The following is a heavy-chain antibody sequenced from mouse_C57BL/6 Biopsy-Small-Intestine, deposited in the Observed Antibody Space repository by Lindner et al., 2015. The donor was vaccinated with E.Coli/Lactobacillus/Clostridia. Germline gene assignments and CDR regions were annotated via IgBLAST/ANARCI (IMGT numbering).Heavy chain of an antibody. J-gene: IGHJ2*01. CDR1: GYTFTGYW. CDR3: ATPSFIRDY. D-gene: IGHD1-1*01. V-gene: IGHV1-9*01. CDR2: ILPGSGST. Sequence: VQLQESGAELMKPGASVKLSCKATGYTFTGYWIEWVKQRPGHGLEWIGEILPGSGSTNYSEKFKGKATFTADTSSNTAYMQLSSLTTEDSAIYYCATPSFIRDYWGQGTTLTVSS.